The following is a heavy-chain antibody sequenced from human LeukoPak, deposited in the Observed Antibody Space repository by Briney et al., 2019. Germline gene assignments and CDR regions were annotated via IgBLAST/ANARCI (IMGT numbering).Heavy chain of an antibody. CDR1: GFTFGAFA. CDR3: ARVTGDRSLYF. V-gene: IGHV3-64*02. D-gene: IGHD1-20*01. J-gene: IGHJ4*02. Sequence: GGSLRLSCEASGFTFGAFAMYWVRQAPGKRLEYVAITNRNGDNSCSGDSVKGRFVVSRDNSKNTLYLQMDSLTVEDTAFYYCARVTGDRSLYFWGQGALVTVSS. CDR2: TNRNGDNS.